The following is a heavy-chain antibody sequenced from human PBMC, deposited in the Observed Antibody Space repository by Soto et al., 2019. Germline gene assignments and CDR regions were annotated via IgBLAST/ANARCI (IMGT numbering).Heavy chain of an antibody. V-gene: IGHV3-30*18. D-gene: IGHD2-2*01. CDR2: ISYDGSNK. J-gene: IGHJ6*02. CDR3: AKLLVPVRYYYYGMDV. CDR1: GFTFSSYG. Sequence: GGSLRLSCAASGFTFSSYGMHWVRQAPGKGLEWVAVISYDGSNKYYADSVKGRFTISRDNSKNTLYLQMNSLRAEDTAVYCCAKLLVPVRYYYYGMDVWGQGTTVTVSS.